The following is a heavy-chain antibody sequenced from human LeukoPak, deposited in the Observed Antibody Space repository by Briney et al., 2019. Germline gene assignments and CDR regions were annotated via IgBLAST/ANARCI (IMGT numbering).Heavy chain of an antibody. J-gene: IGHJ3*02. CDR1: GYTFTSYG. D-gene: IGHD2-15*01. CDR3: ARGEYCRGGSCWNDAFDI. CDR2: INAYNGKP. Sequence: GASVKVSCKASGYTFTSYGISWVRQAPAQGLAWMGWINAYNGKPNYAQKLQGRVTITPDTSTRTAYMELRSLRSDDTAVYYCARGEYCRGGSCWNDAFDIWGQGTMVTVSS. V-gene: IGHV1-18*04.